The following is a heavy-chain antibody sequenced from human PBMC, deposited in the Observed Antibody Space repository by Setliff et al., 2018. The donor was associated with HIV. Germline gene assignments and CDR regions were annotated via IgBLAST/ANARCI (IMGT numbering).Heavy chain of an antibody. CDR1: GFTFNIYA. CDR3: ARGSYGSFDY. V-gene: IGHV3-23*01. CDR2: ISVSGDST. J-gene: IGHJ4*02. Sequence: GGSLRLSCAASGFTFNIYAMSWVRQAPGKGLEWVSTISVSGDSTYYADSVKGRFTISRDNSKNTLFLQMSSLRAEDTAIYYCARGSYGSFDYWGLGTLVTVSS. D-gene: IGHD3-10*01.